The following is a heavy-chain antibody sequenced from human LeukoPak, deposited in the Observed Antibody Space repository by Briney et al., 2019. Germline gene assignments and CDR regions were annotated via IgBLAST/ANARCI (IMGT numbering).Heavy chain of an antibody. CDR1: GGSIRSYY. D-gene: IGHD4-23*01. Sequence: SETLSLTRTISGGSIRSYYWSWIRQPPGKGLEWIGYVYYRGTTNYTPSLKSRVTISADTSKNQFSLKLSSVTAADTAVYYCARDLEHGGNSIWYFDLWGRGTLVTVSS. CDR3: ARDLEHGGNSIWYFDL. V-gene: IGHV4-59*01. CDR2: VYYRGTT. J-gene: IGHJ2*01.